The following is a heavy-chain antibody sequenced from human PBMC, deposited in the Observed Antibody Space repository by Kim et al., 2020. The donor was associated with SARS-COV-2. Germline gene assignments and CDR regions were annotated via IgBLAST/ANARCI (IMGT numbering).Heavy chain of an antibody. CDR1: GLTVAGNY. CDR3: VTGLGIAASED. CDR2: IYSGGDT. V-gene: IGHV3-53*01. Sequence: GGSLRLSCAAPGLTVAGNYMSWVRQAPGKGLEWVSGIYSGGDTNYADSVKGRFIIFSDNSKNTVYLQMKYLTAEDTSLYYCVTGLGIAASEDWCQGTVV. D-gene: IGHD6-13*01. J-gene: IGHJ4*02.